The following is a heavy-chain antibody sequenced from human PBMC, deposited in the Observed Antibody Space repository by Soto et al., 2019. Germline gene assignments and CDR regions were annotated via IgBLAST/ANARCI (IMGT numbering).Heavy chain of an antibody. CDR3: VRDGRERQFDY. V-gene: IGHV4-59*01. CDR1: AAAISGYY. CDR2: IYYSGSTT. D-gene: IGHD1-26*01. J-gene: IGHJ4*02. Sequence: QVRLQESGPGLVKPSETLSLTCVVSAAAISGYYWSWIRQPPGKGLEWIGFIYYSGSTTNYSPSLKNRVTISVDTSKNIISLRLGSVTAADTAIYYCVRDGRERQFDYWGQGTLVTVSS.